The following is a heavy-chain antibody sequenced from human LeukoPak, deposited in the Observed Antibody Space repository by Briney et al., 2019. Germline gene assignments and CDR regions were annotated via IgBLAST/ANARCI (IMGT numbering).Heavy chain of an antibody. CDR1: GYTFTSYY. Sequence: GASVKVSCKASGYTFTSYYMHWVRQAPGQGLEWMGIINPSGGSASYAQKFRGRVTMTRDTSTSTVYMELSSLRSEDTAVYYCARGGPYYYGSGSYCDYWGQGTLVTVSS. CDR2: INPSGGSA. V-gene: IGHV1-46*01. D-gene: IGHD3-10*01. J-gene: IGHJ4*02. CDR3: ARGGPYYYGSGSYCDY.